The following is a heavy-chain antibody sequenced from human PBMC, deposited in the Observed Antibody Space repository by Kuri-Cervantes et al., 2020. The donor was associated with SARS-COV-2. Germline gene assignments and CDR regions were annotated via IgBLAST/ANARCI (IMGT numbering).Heavy chain of an antibody. CDR1: GFTVSSNY. Sequence: ETLSLTCAASGFTVSSNYMSWVRQAPGKGLEWVSVIYSGGSTYYADSVKGRFTISGDNSKNTLYLQMNSLRAEDTAVYYCARVDRTGGNAFVDYWGQGTLVTVSS. J-gene: IGHJ4*02. V-gene: IGHV3-53*01. CDR3: ARVDRTGGNAFVDY. CDR2: IYSGGST. D-gene: IGHD4-23*01.